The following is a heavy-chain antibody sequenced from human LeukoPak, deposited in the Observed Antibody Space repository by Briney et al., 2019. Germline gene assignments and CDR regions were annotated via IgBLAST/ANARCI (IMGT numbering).Heavy chain of an antibody. J-gene: IGHJ4*02. CDR3: ARGLRSRDGYNYDYFDD. V-gene: IGHV4-4*07. D-gene: IGHD5-24*01. Sequence: SETLSLTCTVSGGSMSGYYWSWIRQPAGKGLEWIGLIYTNGSTNYNPSLKSRVTISVDTSKNQFSLKLSSVTAADTAVYYCARGLRSRDGYNYDYFDDWGQGTLVTVSS. CDR2: IYTNGST. CDR1: GGSMSGYY.